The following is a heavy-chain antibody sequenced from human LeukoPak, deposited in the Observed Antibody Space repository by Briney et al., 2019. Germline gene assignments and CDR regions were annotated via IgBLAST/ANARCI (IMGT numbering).Heavy chain of an antibody. Sequence: SETLSLTCTVSGGSISSYYWSWIRQPAGKGLEWIGRIYTSGSTYYNPSLKSRVTMSVDTSKNQFSLKLSSVTAADTAVYYCARDGYYDFWSGYNYYYYYMDVWGKGTTVTVSS. D-gene: IGHD3-3*01. J-gene: IGHJ6*03. CDR1: GGSISSYY. V-gene: IGHV4-4*07. CDR2: IYTSGST. CDR3: ARDGYYDFWSGYNYYYYYMDV.